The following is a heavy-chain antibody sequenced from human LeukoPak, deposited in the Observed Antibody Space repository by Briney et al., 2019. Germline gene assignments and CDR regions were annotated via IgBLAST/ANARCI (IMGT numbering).Heavy chain of an antibody. Sequence: GGSLRLSCAASGFIFNSHSMNWVRQAPGKGLEWVSSISSTSSYIYYADSVKSRFTISRDNAKNSLYLQMNSLRAEDTAVYYCAELGITMIGGVWGKGTTVTISS. CDR2: ISSTSSYI. D-gene: IGHD3-10*02. V-gene: IGHV3-21*01. J-gene: IGHJ6*04. CDR1: GFIFNSHS. CDR3: AELGITMIGGV.